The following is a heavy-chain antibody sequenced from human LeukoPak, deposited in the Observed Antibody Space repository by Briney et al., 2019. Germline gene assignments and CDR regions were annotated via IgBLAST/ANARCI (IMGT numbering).Heavy chain of an antibody. CDR2: ISGSGGGT. CDR3: AKKLDLVVWELLGAFDI. J-gene: IGHJ3*02. CDR1: GFTFTSYA. Sequence: LGGSLRLSCAASGFTFTSYAMSWVRQAPGKGLEWVSSISGSGGGTFYADSVKGRFTISRDNSKNTLYLQMNSLRAEDTAVYYCAKKLDLVVWELLGAFDIWGQGTMVTVSS. D-gene: IGHD1-26*01. V-gene: IGHV3-23*01.